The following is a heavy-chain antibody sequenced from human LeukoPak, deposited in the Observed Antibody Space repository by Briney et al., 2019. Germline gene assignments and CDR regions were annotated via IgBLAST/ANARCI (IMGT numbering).Heavy chain of an antibody. V-gene: IGHV3-21*01. CDR3: AELGITMIGGV. CDR1: GFTFSSYT. D-gene: IGHD3-10*02. CDR2: ITSSSTYI. Sequence: GGSLRLSCAASGFTFSSYTMNWVRQAPGKGLEWVSSITSSSTYIYYADSVKGRFTISRDNAKNSLYLQMNSLRAEDTAVYYCAELGITMIGGVWGKGTTVTISS. J-gene: IGHJ6*04.